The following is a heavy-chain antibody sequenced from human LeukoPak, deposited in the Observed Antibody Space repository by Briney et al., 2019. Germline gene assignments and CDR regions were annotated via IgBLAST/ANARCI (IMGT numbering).Heavy chain of an antibody. CDR2: ITGSSDST. CDR3: AKKTSYCAGDCYPYYFDY. J-gene: IGHJ4*01. V-gene: IGHV3-23*01. CDR1: GFTFSSCT. D-gene: IGHD2-21*02. Sequence: PGGSLRLSCAASGFTFSSCTMTWVRQAPGKGLEWVSGITGSSDSTYYADSVKGRFTVSRDNSRNTLFLQMNSLRAEDTAVYYCAKKTSYCAGDCYPYYFDYWGHGTLVTVSS.